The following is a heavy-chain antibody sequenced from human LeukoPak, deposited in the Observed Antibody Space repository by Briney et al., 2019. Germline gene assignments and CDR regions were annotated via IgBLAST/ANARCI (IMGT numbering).Heavy chain of an antibody. V-gene: IGHV3-7*01. CDR2: IKQDGSEK. CDR3: ARTVLPRPRSFDY. CDR1: GFTFSSYW. J-gene: IGHJ4*02. Sequence: PGGSLRLSCAASGFTFSSYWMSWVRQAPGKGLEWVANIKQDGSEKYYVDSVKGRFTISRDNAKNSLYLQMNSLRAEDTAVYYCARTVLPRPRSFDYWGQGTLVTVSS. D-gene: IGHD6-6*01.